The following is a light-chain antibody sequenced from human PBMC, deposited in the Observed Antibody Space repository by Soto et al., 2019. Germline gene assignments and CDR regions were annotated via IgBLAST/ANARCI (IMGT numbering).Light chain of an antibody. V-gene: IGLV1-44*01. J-gene: IGLJ1*01. CDR1: SSNIGSNT. CDR3: AAWDDSLNGYV. Sequence: QSVLTQPPSGSGTPVQRVTISCSGSSSNIGSNTVNWYQQLPGTAPKLLIYSNNQRPSGVPDRFSGSKSGTSASLAISGLQSEDEADYYCAAWDDSLNGYVFGTGTKVTVL. CDR2: SNN.